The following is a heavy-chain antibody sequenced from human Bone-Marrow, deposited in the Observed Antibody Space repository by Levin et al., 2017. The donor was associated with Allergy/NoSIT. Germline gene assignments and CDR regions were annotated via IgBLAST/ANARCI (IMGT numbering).Heavy chain of an antibody. V-gene: IGHV4-4*02. CDR3: ASTAPDIKDYSSGRHGNFDN. CDR1: GCSISSSNW. D-gene: IGHD6-19*01. Sequence: SETLSLTCAVSGCSISSSNWWSWVRQPPGKGLEWFGVIYHSGSTNYNPSLKSRFTISVDKSKNQFSLKLSSVTAADTAVYYCASTAPDIKDYSSGRHGNFDNWGQGTLVAVSS. CDR2: IYHSGST. J-gene: IGHJ4*02.